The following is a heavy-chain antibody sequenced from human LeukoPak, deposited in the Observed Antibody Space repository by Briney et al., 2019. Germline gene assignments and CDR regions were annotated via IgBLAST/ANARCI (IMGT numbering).Heavy chain of an antibody. CDR2: ISGSGGST. CDR3: AKSRYCSSTSCYRNWFDP. V-gene: IGHV3-23*01. D-gene: IGHD2-2*02. CDR1: GFTVSSNY. J-gene: IGHJ5*02. Sequence: GGSLRLSCAASGFTVSSNYMSWVRQAPGKGLEWVSAISGSGGSTYYADSVKGRFTISRDNSKNTLYLQMNSLRAEDTAVYYCAKSRYCSSTSCYRNWFDPWGQGTLVTVSS.